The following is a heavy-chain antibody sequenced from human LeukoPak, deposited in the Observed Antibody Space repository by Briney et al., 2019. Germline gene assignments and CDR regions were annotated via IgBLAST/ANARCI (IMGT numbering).Heavy chain of an antibody. D-gene: IGHD2-2*01. Sequence: GGSLRLSCVASDFTFDFYWMTWVRQPPAKVLEWLPNILPDGSQKYYVDSVKGRFTISRDNPKNSLYLQVNNLRAEDTAVYYCGRLAHNAWYAIDFWGQGTLVTVSS. V-gene: IGHV3-7*01. CDR3: GRLAHNAWYAIDF. J-gene: IGHJ4*02. CDR1: DFTFDFYW. CDR2: ILPDGSQK.